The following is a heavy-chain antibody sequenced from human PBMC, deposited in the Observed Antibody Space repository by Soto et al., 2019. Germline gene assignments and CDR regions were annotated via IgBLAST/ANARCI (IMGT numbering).Heavy chain of an antibody. V-gene: IGHV3-48*02. Sequence: EVQLVESGGGLVQPGGSLRLSCAASGFTFSSYSMNWVRQAPGKGLEWVSYISSSSSTIYYADSVKGRLTISRDNAKNSLYLQMNSLRDEDTAVYYCARKFHDSSVPRDYYGMDVWGQGTTVTVSS. D-gene: IGHD3-22*01. CDR1: GFTFSSYS. J-gene: IGHJ6*02. CDR2: ISSSSSTI. CDR3: ARKFHDSSVPRDYYGMDV.